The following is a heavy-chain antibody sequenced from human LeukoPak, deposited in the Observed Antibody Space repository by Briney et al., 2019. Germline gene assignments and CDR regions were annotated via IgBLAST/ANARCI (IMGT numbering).Heavy chain of an antibody. J-gene: IGHJ3*02. CDR1: GGSISSSSYY. V-gene: IGHV4-39*01. CDR2: IYYSGST. CDR3: ARQGLGRITMIVVVIPAFDI. Sequence: SETLSLTCTVSGGSISSSSYYWGWIRQPPGKGLEWIGSIYYSGSTYYNPSLKSRVTISVDTSKNQFSLKLSSVTAADTAVYYCARQGLGRITMIVVVIPAFDIWGQGTMVTVSS. D-gene: IGHD3-22*01.